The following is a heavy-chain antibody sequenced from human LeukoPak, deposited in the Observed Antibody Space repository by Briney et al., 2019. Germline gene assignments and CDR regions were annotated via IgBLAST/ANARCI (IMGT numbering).Heavy chain of an antibody. V-gene: IGHV1-2*02. D-gene: IGHD3-22*01. J-gene: IGHJ3*02. CDR2: INPDNGDT. CDR3: ARDQDSSGYFYVADAFDI. CDR1: GYTFTGYY. Sequence: ASVKVSCKASGYTFTGYYMHWVRQAPGQGLEWMGWINPDNGDTNYAQKFRGRVTMTRDTSIRTVYMELSRLTSDDTAVYYCARDQDSSGYFYVADAFDIWGQGTMVTVSS.